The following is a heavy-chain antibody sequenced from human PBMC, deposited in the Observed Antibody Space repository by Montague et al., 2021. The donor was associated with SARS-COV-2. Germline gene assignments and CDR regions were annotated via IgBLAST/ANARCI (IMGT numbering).Heavy chain of an antibody. D-gene: IGHD3-22*01. V-gene: IGHV4-59*01. CDR3: ARGGYYDYAFDI. CDR1: GDSMNNYY. Sequence: SETLSLTCTVSGDSMNNYYWSWIRQPPGKGLEWIGYIYYSGSTNXNPSLKSRVTISVDTSKNQFSLKLSSVTAADTAVYYCARGGYYDYAFDIWGQGTMVTVSS. CDR2: IYYSGST. J-gene: IGHJ3*02.